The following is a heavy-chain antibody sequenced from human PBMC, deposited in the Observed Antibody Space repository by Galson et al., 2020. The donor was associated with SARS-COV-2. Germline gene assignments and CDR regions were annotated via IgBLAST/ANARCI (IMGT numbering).Heavy chain of an antibody. CDR2: IYPGDSDT. Sequence: GESLKISCKGSGYSFTSYWIGWVRQMPGKGLEWMGIIYPGDSDTRYSPSFQGQVTISADKSISTAYLQWSSLKASDTAMYYCARQHSSGWWDYYGMDVWGQGTTVTVSS. CDR1: GYSFTSYW. CDR3: ARQHSSGWWDYYGMDV. D-gene: IGHD6-19*01. V-gene: IGHV5-51*01. J-gene: IGHJ6*02.